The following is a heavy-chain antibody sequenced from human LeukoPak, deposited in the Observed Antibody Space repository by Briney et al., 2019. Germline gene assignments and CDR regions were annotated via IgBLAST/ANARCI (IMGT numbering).Heavy chain of an antibody. CDR2: IYPGDSDT. V-gene: IGHV5-51*01. CDR1: GYSFTSYW. J-gene: IGHJ4*02. Sequence: GESLKISCKGSGYSFTSYWIGWVRQMPGKGLEWMGIIYPGDSDTRYSPSFQGQVTISADKSISTAYLQWSSLKASDTAMYYCARASPHYDSSGYYIDYWGQGTLVTVSS. CDR3: ARASPHYDSSGYYIDY. D-gene: IGHD3-22*01.